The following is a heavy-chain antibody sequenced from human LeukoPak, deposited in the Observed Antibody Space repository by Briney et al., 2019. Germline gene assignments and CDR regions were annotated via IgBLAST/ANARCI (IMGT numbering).Heavy chain of an antibody. V-gene: IGHV1-46*01. D-gene: IGHD6-13*01. CDR1: GYTFTSYY. J-gene: IGHJ6*03. Sequence: ASVKVSCKASGYTFTSYYMHWVRQAPGQGLEWMGIINPSGDSTSYAQKFQGRVTMTTDTSTSTAYMELRSLRSDDTAVYYCARAGQQLVRVPPYYYYYMDVWGKGTTVTISS. CDR3: ARAGQQLVRVPPYYYYYMDV. CDR2: INPSGDST.